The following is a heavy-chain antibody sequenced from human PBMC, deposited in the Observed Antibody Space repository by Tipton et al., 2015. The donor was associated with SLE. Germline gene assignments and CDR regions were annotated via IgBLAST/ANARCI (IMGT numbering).Heavy chain of an antibody. Sequence: SLRLSCAASGFTLDNYWMSWVRQAPGKGLEWVANIRQDGSEKFYLDSVEGRFTISRDNVKNSAYLQMNRLRAEDTAVYFCAREGGAAGASGQLDSWGEGALLTVSS. CDR2: IRQDGSEK. CDR1: GFTLDNYW. D-gene: IGHD2-8*02. CDR3: AREGGAAGASGQLDS. V-gene: IGHV3-7*01. J-gene: IGHJ4*02.